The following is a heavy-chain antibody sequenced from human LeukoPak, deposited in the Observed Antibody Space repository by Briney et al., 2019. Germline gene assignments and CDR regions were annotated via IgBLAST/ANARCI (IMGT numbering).Heavy chain of an antibody. CDR2: IYYSGST. Sequence: NPSETLSLTCTVSGGSISSGGYYWSWIRQHPGKGLEWIGYIYYSGSTYYNPSLKSRITISVDTSKNQFSLKLSSVTAADTAVYYCARGGYGDPRGNWFDPWGQGTLVTVSS. J-gene: IGHJ5*02. CDR1: GGSISSGGYY. D-gene: IGHD4-17*01. CDR3: ARGGYGDPRGNWFDP. V-gene: IGHV4-31*03.